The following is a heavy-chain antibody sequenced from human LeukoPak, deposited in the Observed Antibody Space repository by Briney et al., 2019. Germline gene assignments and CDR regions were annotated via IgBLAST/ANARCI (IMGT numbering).Heavy chain of an antibody. V-gene: IGHV3-21*01. J-gene: IGHJ4*02. CDR1: GFTFSSYS. CDR3: ASPLAYCGGDCLEAIDC. CDR2: ISSSSSYI. D-gene: IGHD2-21*02. Sequence: GGSLRLSCAASGFTFSSYSMNWVRQAPGKGLEWVSSISSSSSYIYYADSVKGRFTISRDNAKNSLYLQMNSLRAEDTAVYYCASPLAYCGGDCLEAIDCWGQGTLVTVSS.